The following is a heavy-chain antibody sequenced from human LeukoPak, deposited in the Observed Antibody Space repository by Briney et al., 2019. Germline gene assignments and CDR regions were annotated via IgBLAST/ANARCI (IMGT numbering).Heavy chain of an antibody. CDR1: GFTFSNYN. Sequence: PGGSLRLSCAASGFTFSNYNMHWVRQAPGKGLEWVAVIWYDGSNKYYADSVKGRFTISRDNSKNTLYLQMNSLRAEDTAVYYCARGLDDYWGQGTLVTVSS. V-gene: IGHV3-33*08. J-gene: IGHJ4*02. CDR2: IWYDGSNK. CDR3: ARGLDDY.